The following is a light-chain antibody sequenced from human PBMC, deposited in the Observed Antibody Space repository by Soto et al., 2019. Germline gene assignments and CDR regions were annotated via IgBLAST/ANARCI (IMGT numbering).Light chain of an antibody. Sequence: EIVLTQSPGTLSLSPGERATLSCRASQTINAGLLAWYQQKPGQAPRLLIYGASNRAAGIPDSFSGSASGTDFTLTISRLEPEDFAVYYLQQYHNSPRTFGQGTKVEIK. CDR2: GAS. V-gene: IGKV3-20*01. CDR3: QQYHNSPRT. J-gene: IGKJ1*01. CDR1: QTINAGL.